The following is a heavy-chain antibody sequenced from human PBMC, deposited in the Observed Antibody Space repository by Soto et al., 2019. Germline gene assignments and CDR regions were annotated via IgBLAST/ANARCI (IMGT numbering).Heavy chain of an antibody. D-gene: IGHD4-4*01. J-gene: IGHJ6*02. CDR2: ISAYNGNT. CDR3: ARGVSGGNYPTYYYGMEV. Sequence: ASVKVSCKASGYTFTSYGISWLRQAPEQGLEWMGWISAYNGNTNYAQKLQGIDTMTTYTSTSTAYMELRSLRYEDTAVYYCARGVSGGNYPTYYYGMEVWGQGTTVTVSS. CDR1: GYTFTSYG. V-gene: IGHV1-18*01.